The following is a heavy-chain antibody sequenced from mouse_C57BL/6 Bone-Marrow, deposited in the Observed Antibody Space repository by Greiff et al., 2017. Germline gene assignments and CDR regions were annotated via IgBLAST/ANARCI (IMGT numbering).Heavy chain of an antibody. J-gene: IGHJ1*03. Sequence: QVQLQQSGAELARPGASVKLSCKASGYTFTSYGISWVKQRTGQGLEWIGEIYPRSGNTYYNEKFKGKATLTADKSSSTAYMELRSLTSEDSAVYFCARSLGRGWYFDVWGTGTTVTVSS. V-gene: IGHV1-81*01. CDR3: ARSLGRGWYFDV. D-gene: IGHD4-1*01. CDR1: GYTFTSYG. CDR2: IYPRSGNT.